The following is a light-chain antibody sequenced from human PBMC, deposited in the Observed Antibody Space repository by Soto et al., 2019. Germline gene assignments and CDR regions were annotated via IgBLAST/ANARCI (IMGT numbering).Light chain of an antibody. Sequence: EIVLTQSPGTLSLSPGERATLSCRASQSVSSSYLAWYQQKPGQAPRLLIYGASSRATGIPDRFSDSGSGTDFTLTISRLEPEDVAVYYCQQYGSSPVFTFGPGTKVDIK. CDR1: QSVSSSY. CDR2: GAS. J-gene: IGKJ3*01. CDR3: QQYGSSPVFT. V-gene: IGKV3-20*01.